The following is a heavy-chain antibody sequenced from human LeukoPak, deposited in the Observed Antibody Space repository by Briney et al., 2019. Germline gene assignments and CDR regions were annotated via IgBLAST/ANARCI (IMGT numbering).Heavy chain of an antibody. CDR3: AKPGGGNYFTHNYFDP. D-gene: IGHD4-23*01. CDR1: GFTFDNYW. Sequence: PGGSLRLSCAASGFTFDNYWMAWVRQFPGKRLEWVANIKGDRSKMSYVDSVKGRFTISRDNSKNTLYLQMNSLRAEDTAIYYCAKPGGGNYFTHNYFDPWGQGTLVTVSS. CDR2: IKGDRSKM. J-gene: IGHJ5*02. V-gene: IGHV3-7*03.